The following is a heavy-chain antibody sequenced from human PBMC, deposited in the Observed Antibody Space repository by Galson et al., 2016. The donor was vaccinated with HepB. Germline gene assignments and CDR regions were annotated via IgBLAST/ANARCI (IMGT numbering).Heavy chain of an antibody. V-gene: IGHV3-15*01. J-gene: IGHJ4*02. D-gene: IGHD3-22*01. Sequence: SLRLSCAASGFTFSTTWMAWVRQAPGKGLEWVGRIKSKAAGGTTDYAAPVKGRFTISRDDSKNMLYLQMNSLKTEDTAVYYCTSTFHQDSSGRYWGQGTLVTVSS. CDR3: TSTFHQDSSGRY. CDR2: IKSKAAGGTT. CDR1: GFTFSTTW.